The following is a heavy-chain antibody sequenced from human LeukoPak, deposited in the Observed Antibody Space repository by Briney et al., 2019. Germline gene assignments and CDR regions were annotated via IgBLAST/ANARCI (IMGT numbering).Heavy chain of an antibody. CDR3: ARGVITGTSNWFDP. CDR1: GGSISSYY. Sequence: SETLSLTCTVSGGSISSYYWSWIRQPPGKGLEWIGYIYYSGSTNYNPSLKSRVTISVDTSKNQFSLKLSSVTAADTAVYYCARGVITGTSNWFDPWGQGTLVTVSS. J-gene: IGHJ5*02. V-gene: IGHV4-59*12. D-gene: IGHD1-7*01. CDR2: IYYSGST.